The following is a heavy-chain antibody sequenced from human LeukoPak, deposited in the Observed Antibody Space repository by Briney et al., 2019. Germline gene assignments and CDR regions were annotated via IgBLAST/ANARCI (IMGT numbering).Heavy chain of an antibody. CDR1: GFTFDDYA. CDR3: VRGVSISSSWYNDI. Sequence: GGSLRLSCAASGFTFDDYAMHWVRQAPGKGLEWVSGISWNSGSIGYADSVKGRFTISRDNAKNSLYLQMNSPRAEDTAVYYCVRGVSISSSWYNDIWGQGTMVTVSS. J-gene: IGHJ3*02. V-gene: IGHV3-9*01. CDR2: ISWNSGSI. D-gene: IGHD6-13*01.